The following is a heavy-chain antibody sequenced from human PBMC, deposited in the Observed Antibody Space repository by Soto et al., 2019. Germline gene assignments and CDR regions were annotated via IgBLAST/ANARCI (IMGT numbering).Heavy chain of an antibody. J-gene: IGHJ4*02. D-gene: IGHD6-13*01. CDR1: GYSFTSYW. CDR2: IYPGDSDT. V-gene: IGHV5-51*01. CDR3: ARGRQQLANTFDY. Sequence: PGESLKTPCKGSGYSFTSYWIGWVRQMPGKGLEWMGIIYPGDSDTRYSPSFQGQVTISADKSISTAYLQWSSLKAPDTAMYYCARGRQQLANTFDYWGQGTLVTVSS.